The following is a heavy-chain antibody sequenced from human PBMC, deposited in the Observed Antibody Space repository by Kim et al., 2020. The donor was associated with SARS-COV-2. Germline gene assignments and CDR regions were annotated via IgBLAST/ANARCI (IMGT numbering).Heavy chain of an antibody. CDR3: ARSLSTMKYDSSRGGMDV. D-gene: IGHD3-22*01. V-gene: IGHV4-39*07. Sequence: SETLSLTCTVSGGSISSTSHYWGWIRQPPGKGLEWIGNIYYSGSTYYNPSLKSRVTISEDTSKNQFSLKLSSVTAADTAVYYCARSLSTMKYDSSRGGMDVWGQGTTVTVSS. J-gene: IGHJ6*02. CDR2: IYYSGST. CDR1: GGSISSTSHY.